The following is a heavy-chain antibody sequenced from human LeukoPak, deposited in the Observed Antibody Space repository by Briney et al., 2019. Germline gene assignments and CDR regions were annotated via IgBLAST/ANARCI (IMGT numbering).Heavy chain of an antibody. V-gene: IGHV1-69*04. CDR3: ARVSVTMIVVVNAFDI. CDR2: IIPILGIA. J-gene: IGHJ3*02. Sequence: ASVKVSCKASGGTFSSYAISWVRQAPGQGLEWMGRIIPILGIANYAQKFQGRVTITADKSTSTAYMELSSLRSDDTAVYYCARVSVTMIVVVNAFDIWGQGTMVTVSS. CDR1: GGTFSSYA. D-gene: IGHD3-22*01.